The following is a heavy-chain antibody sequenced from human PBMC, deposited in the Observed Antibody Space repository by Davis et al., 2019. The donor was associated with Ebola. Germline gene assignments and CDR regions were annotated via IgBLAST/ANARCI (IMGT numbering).Heavy chain of an antibody. CDR3: AKGTIVVVVAATGMDY. J-gene: IGHJ4*02. Sequence: PGGSLRLSCAASGFTFSSYSMNWVRQAPGKGLEWVSATSGSGGSTYYADSVKGRFTISRDNSKNTLYLQMNSLRAEDTAVYYCAKGTIVVVVAATGMDYWGQGTLVTVSS. D-gene: IGHD2-15*01. V-gene: IGHV3-23*01. CDR2: TSGSGGST. CDR1: GFTFSSYS.